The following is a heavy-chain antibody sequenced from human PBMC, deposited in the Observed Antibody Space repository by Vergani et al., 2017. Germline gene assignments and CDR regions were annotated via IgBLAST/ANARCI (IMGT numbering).Heavy chain of an antibody. CDR3: ARGRDFWSGYYYMDV. Sequence: QVQLQESGPGLVKPSQTLSLTCTVSGGSISSGSYYWGWIRQPPGKGLEWIGSIYYSGSTYYNPSLKSRVTISVDTSKNQFSLKLSSVTAADTAVYYCARGRDFWSGYYYMDVWGKGTTVTVSS. J-gene: IGHJ6*03. CDR2: IYYSGST. D-gene: IGHD3-3*01. V-gene: IGHV4-39*07. CDR1: GGSISSGSYY.